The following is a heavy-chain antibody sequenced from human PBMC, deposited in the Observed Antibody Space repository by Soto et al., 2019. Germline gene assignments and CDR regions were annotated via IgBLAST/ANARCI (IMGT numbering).Heavy chain of an antibody. D-gene: IGHD2-15*01. Sequence: GESLKISCKGSGYSFTSYWIGWVRQMPGKGLEWMGIIYPGDSDTRYSPSFQGQVTISADKSISTAYLQWSSLKASDTAMYYCARRVGYCSGGSCPTTTFYFDYWGQGTLVTVSS. CDR3: ARRVGYCSGGSCPTTTFYFDY. CDR2: IYPGDSDT. V-gene: IGHV5-51*01. J-gene: IGHJ4*02. CDR1: GYSFTSYW.